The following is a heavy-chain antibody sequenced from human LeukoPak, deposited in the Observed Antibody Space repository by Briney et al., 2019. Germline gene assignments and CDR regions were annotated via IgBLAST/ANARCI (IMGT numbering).Heavy chain of an antibody. CDR3: ARVRMYSGSFCWFDP. CDR1: GGSFSSGDFF. V-gene: IGHV4-30-4*01. CDR2: IYYSGST. Sequence: SETLSLTCTVSGGSFSSGDFFWNWIRQPPGKGLEWIAYIYYSGSTYYNPSLKSRVTISVDTSKNQFSLKLSSVTAADTAVYYCARVRMYSGSFCWFDPWGQGTLVTVSS. J-gene: IGHJ5*02. D-gene: IGHD1-26*01.